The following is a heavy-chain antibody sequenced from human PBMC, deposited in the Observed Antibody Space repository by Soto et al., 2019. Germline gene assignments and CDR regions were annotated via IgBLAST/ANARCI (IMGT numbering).Heavy chain of an antibody. CDR2: IIPIFGTA. CDR1: GGTFSSYT. CDR3: ARGNHRRLRLWYSYL. J-gene: IGHJ2*01. Sequence: QVQLVQSGAEVKKPGSSVTVSCKASGGTFSSYTISWVRQAPGQGLEWMGGIIPIFGTANYAQKFQGRVTITADESTSTAYMELSSLRPDDTAVYYCARGNHRRLRLWYSYLLGRGTLVAVS. V-gene: IGHV1-69*12. D-gene: IGHD5-12*01.